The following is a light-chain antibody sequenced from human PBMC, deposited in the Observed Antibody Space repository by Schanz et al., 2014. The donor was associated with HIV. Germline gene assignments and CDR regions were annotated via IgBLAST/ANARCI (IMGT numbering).Light chain of an antibody. CDR1: TSDVGGYDY. CDR2: DVS. Sequence: QSALTQPASVSGSPGQSTTISCTGTTSDVGGYDYVSWYQQHPGKAPKLMIYDVSNRPSGISNRFSGSKSGNTASLTISGLQAEDEADYFCSSYTSSGTVLFGGGTKLTVL. J-gene: IGLJ2*01. V-gene: IGLV2-14*03. CDR3: SSYTSSGTVL.